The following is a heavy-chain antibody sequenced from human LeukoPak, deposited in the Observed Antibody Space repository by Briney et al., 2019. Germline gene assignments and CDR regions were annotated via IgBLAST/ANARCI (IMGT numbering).Heavy chain of an antibody. CDR2: ISGSGGST. J-gene: IGHJ3*02. CDR1: GFTFSSYA. V-gene: IGHV3-23*01. CDR3: AKASVIEDYDFWSVSDRGAFDI. D-gene: IGHD3-3*01. Sequence: PGGSLRLSCAASGFTFSSYAMSWVRQAPGKGLEWVSAISGSGGSTYYADSVKGRFTISRDNSKNTLYLQMNSLRAEDTAVYYCAKASVIEDYDFWSVSDRGAFDIWGQGTMVTVSS.